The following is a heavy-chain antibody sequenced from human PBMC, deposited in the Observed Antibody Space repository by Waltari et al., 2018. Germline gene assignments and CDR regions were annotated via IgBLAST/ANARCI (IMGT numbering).Heavy chain of an antibody. Sequence: QVQLQESGPGLVKPSETLSLTCTVSGGSISSYYWSWIRQPPGKGLEWIGYIYYSGSTNYNPSLKIRVTISVDTSKNQFSLKLSSVTAADTAVYYCARSVDWNYQAAFDIWGQGTMVTVSS. V-gene: IGHV4-59*01. CDR3: ARSVDWNYQAAFDI. J-gene: IGHJ3*02. D-gene: IGHD1-7*01. CDR2: IYYSGST. CDR1: GGSISSYY.